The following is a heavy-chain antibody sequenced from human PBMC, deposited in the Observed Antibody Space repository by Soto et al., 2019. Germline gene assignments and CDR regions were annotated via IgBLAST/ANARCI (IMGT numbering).Heavy chain of an antibody. CDR1: GGSVSSGAYY. V-gene: IGHV4-31*03. CDR3: ARDSRSDYYHDP. Sequence: PSETLSLTCTVCGGSVSSGAYYWSWIRQHPGRGLEWIGYIYYTGNTYYNPSLKSRLAISVDTSKNQFSLKLTSVTAADTAVYYCARDSRSDYYHDPWGQRNLXTVSS. J-gene: IGHJ5*02. D-gene: IGHD3-3*01. CDR2: IYYTGNT.